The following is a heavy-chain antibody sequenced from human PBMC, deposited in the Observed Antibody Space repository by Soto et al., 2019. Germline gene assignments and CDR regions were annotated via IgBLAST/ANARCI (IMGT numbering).Heavy chain of an antibody. CDR3: ARDQGGYLDY. CDR1: GFTVSSNS. V-gene: IGHV3-53*01. Sequence: GXSLRLSCAASGFTVSSNSTSWFRQAPGKGLEWVSVIYSGGSTYYADSVKGRFTISRDNSKNTLYLQMNSLRAEDTAVYYCARDQGGYLDYWGQGTLVTVSS. CDR2: IYSGGST. D-gene: IGHD5-12*01. J-gene: IGHJ4*02.